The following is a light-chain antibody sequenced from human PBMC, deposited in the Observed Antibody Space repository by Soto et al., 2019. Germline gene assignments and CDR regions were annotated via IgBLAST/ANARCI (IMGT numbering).Light chain of an antibody. Sequence: EIVITQSPATLSVYRGERATLPCRASQSVSSNLAWYQQKPGQAPRLLIYSASTRAIGIPARFSGSGSGTEFTLTISSLQSEDFAVYYCQQYDNWPRTLGQGTKVYIK. CDR2: SAS. J-gene: IGKJ1*01. CDR1: QSVSSN. CDR3: QQYDNWPRT. V-gene: IGKV3-15*01.